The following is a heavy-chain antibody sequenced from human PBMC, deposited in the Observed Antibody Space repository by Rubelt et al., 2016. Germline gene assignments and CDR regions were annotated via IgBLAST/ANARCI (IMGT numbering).Heavy chain of an antibody. D-gene: IGHD6-19*01. CDR2: INAGNGTT. CDR1: GYTFTSYA. J-gene: IGHJ5*02. CDR3: AGVIWGRGWSNNWFDP. Sequence: QVQLVQSGAEVKKPGASVKVSCKASGYTFTSYAMHWVRQAPGQRLEWMGWINAGNGTTKYSQKFPCRVTITRDTSASTAYMELSSLRSEEPAVYYCAGVIWGRGWSNNWFDPWGQGTLVTVSS. V-gene: IGHV1-3*01.